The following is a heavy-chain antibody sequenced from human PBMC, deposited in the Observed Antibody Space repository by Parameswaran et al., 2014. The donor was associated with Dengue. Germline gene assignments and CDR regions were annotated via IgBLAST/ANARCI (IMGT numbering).Heavy chain of an antibody. V-gene: IGHV1-69*01. CDR3: AREDVYSSSWYC. Sequence: SWVRQAPGQGLEWMGGIIPIFGTANYAQKFQGRVTITADESTSTAYMELSSLRSEDTAVYYCAREDVYSSSWYCWGQGTLVTVSS. J-gene: IGHJ4*02. CDR2: IIPIFGTA. D-gene: IGHD6-13*01.